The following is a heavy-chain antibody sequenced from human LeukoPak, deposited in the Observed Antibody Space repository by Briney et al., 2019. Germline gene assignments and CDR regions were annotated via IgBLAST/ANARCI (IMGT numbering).Heavy chain of an antibody. D-gene: IGHD3-22*01. V-gene: IGHV4-39*01. J-gene: IGHJ3*02. Sequence: SETLSLTCTVSGGSISSSSYYWGWIRQPPGKGLEWIGSIYYSGSTYYNPSLKSRVTISVDTSKNQFSLKLSPVTAADTAVYYCARPYYYYDSSGMIPDAFDIWGQGTMVTVSS. CDR3: ARPYYYYDSSGMIPDAFDI. CDR2: IYYSGST. CDR1: GGSISSSSYY.